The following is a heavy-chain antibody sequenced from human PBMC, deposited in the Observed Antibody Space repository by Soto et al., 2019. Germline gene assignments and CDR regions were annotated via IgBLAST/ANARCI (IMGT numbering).Heavy chain of an antibody. CDR1: GFTFIDYA. J-gene: IGHJ4*02. V-gene: IGHV3-23*01. CDR3: AKGLALYYFDY. CDR2: ISAGGGTT. Sequence: HPGGSLRLSCAASGFTFIDYAMSWVRQAPGKGLEWVSGISAGGGTTYYADSVKGRFTISRDNSKNTLYLQMNSLRAEDSAVYYCAKGLALYYFDYWGQGTLVTVSS.